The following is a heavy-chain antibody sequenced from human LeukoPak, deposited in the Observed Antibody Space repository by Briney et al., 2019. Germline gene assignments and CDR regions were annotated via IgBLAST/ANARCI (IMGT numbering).Heavy chain of an antibody. CDR3: AKDLSWNYRNFDY. V-gene: IGHV3-23*01. Sequence: GGSLRLSCAASGFTFSSHALSWVCQAPGKGLEWVSGISGSGGSTYYADSVKGRFTISRDNSKNTLYLQMNSLRGEDTAVYYCAKDLSWNYRNFDYWGQGTLVTVSS. D-gene: IGHD1-7*01. CDR2: ISGSGGST. J-gene: IGHJ4*02. CDR1: GFTFSSHA.